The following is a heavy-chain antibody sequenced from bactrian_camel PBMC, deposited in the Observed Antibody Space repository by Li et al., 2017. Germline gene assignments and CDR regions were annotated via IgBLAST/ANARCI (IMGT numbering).Heavy chain of an antibody. CDR3: VAQTYCTLEMAAIKALGVTQY. D-gene: IGHD1*01. CDR2: IFLGSDIT. Sequence: HVQLVESGGGSVQAGGSLKLSCLLPRDTWRKYRNLCMAWFRQAPGKEREGVALIFLGSDITYYAHSVKGRFTISQGNVNNTVDLQMDNLKPEDTAMYYCVAQTYCTLEMAAIKALGVTQYWGQGTQVTVS. V-gene: IGHV3S60*01. CDR1: RDTWRKYRNLC. J-gene: IGHJ4*01.